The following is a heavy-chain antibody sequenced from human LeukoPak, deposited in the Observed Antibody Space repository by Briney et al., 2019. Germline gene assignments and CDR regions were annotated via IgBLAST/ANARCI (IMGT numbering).Heavy chain of an antibody. J-gene: IGHJ4*02. Sequence: ASVKVSCKASGYTFTGYYMHWVRQAPGQGLEWMGWINPNSGGTNYAQKFQGRVTMTRDTTISTAYMELSRLRSDDTAVYYCARARGVIITNFDYWGQGTLVTVSS. CDR1: GYTFTGYY. D-gene: IGHD3-10*01. V-gene: IGHV1-2*02. CDR3: ARARGVIITNFDY. CDR2: INPNSGGT.